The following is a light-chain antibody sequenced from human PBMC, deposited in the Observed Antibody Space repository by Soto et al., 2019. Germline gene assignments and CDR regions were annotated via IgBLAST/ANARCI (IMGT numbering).Light chain of an antibody. CDR2: EVN. V-gene: IGLV2-8*01. CDR3: SSYAGSSNV. Sequence: QSALTQPPSASGSPGQSVAISCTGTSSDVGGYNYVSWYQQHPGKAPKLMIYEVNKRPSGVSDRFPGSKSGNTASLTVSGLQAEDEADYYCSSYAGSSNVFGTGTKVTVL. CDR1: SSDVGGYNY. J-gene: IGLJ1*01.